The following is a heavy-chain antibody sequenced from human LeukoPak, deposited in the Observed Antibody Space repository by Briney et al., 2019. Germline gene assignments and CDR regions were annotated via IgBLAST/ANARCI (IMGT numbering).Heavy chain of an antibody. V-gene: IGHV3-48*03. J-gene: IGHJ4*02. Sequence: GGSLRLSWEASGFTFRSYEMNWVRQAPGKGLEWSSYISTSVDTMYYADSVKGRFTISRDNAKNSLYLQMNSLRDEDTAVYYCAKDACGGDCGYFDSWGQGTLITVSS. CDR3: AKDACGGDCGYFDS. CDR2: ISTSVDTM. D-gene: IGHD2-21*02. CDR1: GFTFRSYE.